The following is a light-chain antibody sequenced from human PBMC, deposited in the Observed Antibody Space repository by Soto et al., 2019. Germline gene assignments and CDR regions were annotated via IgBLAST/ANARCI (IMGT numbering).Light chain of an antibody. CDR2: GAS. V-gene: IGKV3-20*01. CDR1: QSVNSNF. CDR3: QQYDTSPWT. J-gene: IGKJ1*01. Sequence: EIVLTQSPGTLSLSPGDRATLSCRASQSVNSNFLAWYQQKPGQAPRLLIYGASSRATNIPVTFSGSGSVTYCTLTINRLEPGDFALYYCQQYDTSPWTFGQGTMVEIK.